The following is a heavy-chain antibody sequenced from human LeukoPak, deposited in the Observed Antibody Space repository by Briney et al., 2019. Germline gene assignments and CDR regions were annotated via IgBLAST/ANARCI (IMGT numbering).Heavy chain of an antibody. CDR2: ITSDGSTT. V-gene: IGHV3-74*01. CDR1: GFSLSDYW. J-gene: IGHJ4*02. CDR3: ARDLGGRSGY. Sequence: PAGGSLRLSCVGSGFSLSDYWMHWVRQTPGKGLMWVSRITSDGSTTWYADSVKGRFTVSRDNAKNTLYLQMNSLRAEDTAVYYCARDLGGRSGYWGQGTLVTVSS. D-gene: IGHD1-26*01.